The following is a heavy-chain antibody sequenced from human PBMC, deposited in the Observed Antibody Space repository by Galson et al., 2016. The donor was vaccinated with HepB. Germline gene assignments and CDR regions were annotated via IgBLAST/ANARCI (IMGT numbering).Heavy chain of an antibody. J-gene: IGHJ3*02. CDR2: MNHNSGNT. V-gene: IGHV1-8*01. D-gene: IGHD4-17*01. Sequence: SVKVSCKASGYIFTNYDINWVRQAPGQGLEWMGWMNHNSGNTAYAQRFQGRVTMTTNTSITTAYMELRSLRPEDTAVYHCATVEYGVGGAAFDIWGQGTLVTVSS. CDR1: GYIFTNYD. CDR3: ATVEYGVGGAAFDI.